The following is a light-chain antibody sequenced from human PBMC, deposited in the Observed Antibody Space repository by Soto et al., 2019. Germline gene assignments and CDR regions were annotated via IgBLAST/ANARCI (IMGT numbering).Light chain of an antibody. V-gene: IGKV3-15*01. CDR1: QGIGDT. CDR3: QHHKSYPYT. J-gene: IGKJ2*01. CDR2: DTS. Sequence: EIVMTQSPATLSVSPGEGATLSCRASQGIGDTLAWYQQKPGQTPRLLIYDTSIRATGVPARFSGSRSGAEFTLTISSLQSEDFATFFCQHHKSYPYTFGQGTNLEIK.